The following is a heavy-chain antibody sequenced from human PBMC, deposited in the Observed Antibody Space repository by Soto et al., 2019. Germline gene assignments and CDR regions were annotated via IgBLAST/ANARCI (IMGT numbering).Heavy chain of an antibody. CDR2: ISNTGGDT. D-gene: IGHD1-26*01. CDR3: AKASGGSYPESRVFDY. CDR1: GFTFNIYA. J-gene: IGHJ4*02. Sequence: GESLKISCAASGFTFNIYAMSWVRQAPGKGLERVSVISNTGGDTLYADSVKGRFTISRDSSKNTLSLQMSSLRAEDTAIYYCAKASGGSYPESRVFDYWGQGTRVTVSS. V-gene: IGHV3-23*01.